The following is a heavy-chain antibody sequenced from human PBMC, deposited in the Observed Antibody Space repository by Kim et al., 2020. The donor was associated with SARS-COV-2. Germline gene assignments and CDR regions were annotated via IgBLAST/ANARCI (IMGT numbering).Heavy chain of an antibody. J-gene: IGHJ2*01. D-gene: IGHD4-17*01. Sequence: VEGRFTISRANAKNSLYLQMNSLRAEDTALYYCAKDNTLGDYGDYWYFDLWGRGTLVTVSS. CDR3: AKDNTLGDYGDYWYFDL. V-gene: IGHV3-9*01.